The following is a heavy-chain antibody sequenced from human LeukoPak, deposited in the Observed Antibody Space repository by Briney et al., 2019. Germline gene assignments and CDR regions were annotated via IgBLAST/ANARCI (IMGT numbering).Heavy chain of an antibody. D-gene: IGHD5-18*01. CDR2: ISGSGGST. V-gene: IGHV3-23*01. J-gene: IGHJ4*02. Sequence: PGGSLRLSCAASGFTFSTYWMSWVRQAPGKGLEWVSAISGSGGSTYYADSVKGRFTISRDNSKNTLYLQMNSLRAEDTAVYYCAKDLDAAMAKFDYWGQGTLVTVSS. CDR1: GFTFSTYW. CDR3: AKDLDAAMAKFDY.